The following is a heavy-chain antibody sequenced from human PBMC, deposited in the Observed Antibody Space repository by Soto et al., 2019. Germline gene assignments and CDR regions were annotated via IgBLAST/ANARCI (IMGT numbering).Heavy chain of an antibody. D-gene: IGHD6-13*01. J-gene: IGHJ5*02. V-gene: IGHV4-34*01. CDR3: ARGSSSWYRGWFDP. Sequence: SETLSLTCAVYGGSFSGYYWSWIRQPPGKGLEWIGEINHSGSTNYNPSLKSRVTISVDTSKNQFSLKLSSVTAADTAVYYCARGSSSWYRGWFDPWGQGTLVTVSS. CDR2: INHSGST. CDR1: GGSFSGYY.